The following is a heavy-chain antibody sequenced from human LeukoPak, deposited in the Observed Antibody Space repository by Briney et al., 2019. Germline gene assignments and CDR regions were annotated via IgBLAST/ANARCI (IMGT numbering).Heavy chain of an antibody. Sequence: ASVKVSCKASGYTFTSYYMHWVRQAPGQGLEGMGIINPSGGSTSYAQKFQGRVTMTRDMSTGTVYMELSSLRSEDTAVYYCARGPVVAATLDHLYYYYYMDVWGKGTTVTVSS. CDR1: GYTFTSYY. CDR2: INPSGGST. J-gene: IGHJ6*03. CDR3: ARGPVVAATLDHLYYYYYMDV. D-gene: IGHD2-15*01. V-gene: IGHV1-46*01.